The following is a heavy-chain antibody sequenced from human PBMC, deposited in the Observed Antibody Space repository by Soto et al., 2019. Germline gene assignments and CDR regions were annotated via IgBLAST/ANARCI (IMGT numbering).Heavy chain of an antibody. Sequence: PGGSLRLSCAASGFSFSSHWMSWVRQAPGKGLEWVANIKQDGNDKRYVDSVKRRFTISRDNAKSSLYLQMNSLRVEDTAVYYCAKYSYSSGPQDSWGQGTLVTVCS. J-gene: IGHJ5*02. CDR2: IKQDGNDK. D-gene: IGHD6-19*01. V-gene: IGHV3-7*03. CDR1: GFSFSSHW. CDR3: AKYSYSSGPQDS.